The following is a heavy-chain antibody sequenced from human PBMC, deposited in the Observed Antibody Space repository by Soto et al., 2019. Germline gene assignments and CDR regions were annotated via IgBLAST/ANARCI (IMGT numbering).Heavy chain of an antibody. Sequence: ASVKVSCKASGYTFTSYGISWVRQAPGQGLEWMGWISAYNGNTNYAQKLQGRVTMTTDTSTSTAYMELRSLRSDDTAVYYCARISTDILTGYIKYYYYYGMDVWGQGTTVTVSS. J-gene: IGHJ6*02. CDR3: ARISTDILTGYIKYYYYYGMDV. V-gene: IGHV1-18*01. CDR2: ISAYNGNT. D-gene: IGHD3-9*01. CDR1: GYTFTSYG.